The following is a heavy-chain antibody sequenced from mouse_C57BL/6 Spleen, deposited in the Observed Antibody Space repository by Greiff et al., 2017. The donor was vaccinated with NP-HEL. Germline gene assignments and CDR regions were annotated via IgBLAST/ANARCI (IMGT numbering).Heavy chain of an antibody. Sequence: VQMKQTGAELVKPGASVKLSCKASGYTFTSYWMHWVKQRPGQGLEWIGMIHPNSGSTNYNEKFKSKATLTVDKSSSTAYMQLSSLTSEDSAVYYCARWGNFPFDYWGQGTTLTVSS. CDR1: GYTFTSYW. CDR2: IHPNSGST. D-gene: IGHD2-1*01. J-gene: IGHJ2*01. CDR3: ARWGNFPFDY. V-gene: IGHV1-64*01.